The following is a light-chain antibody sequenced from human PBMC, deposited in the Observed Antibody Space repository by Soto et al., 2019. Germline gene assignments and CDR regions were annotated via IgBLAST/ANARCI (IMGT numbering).Light chain of an antibody. CDR3: SSKSPDF. V-gene: IGLV2-14*01. Sequence: QSVLTQPPSASGSPGQAVTISCTGTSSGIRDYNYVSWYQQLPGNAPKLIMYEVSNRPSGISNRFSGSKSGNTASLTISGLQAEDEADYYCSSKSPDFFGTGTKVTVL. J-gene: IGLJ1*01. CDR1: SSGIRDYNY. CDR2: EVS.